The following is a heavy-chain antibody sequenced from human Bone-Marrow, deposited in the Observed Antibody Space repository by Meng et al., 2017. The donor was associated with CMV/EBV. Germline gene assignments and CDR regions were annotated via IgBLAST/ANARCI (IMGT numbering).Heavy chain of an antibody. CDR1: FPSYD. CDR3: ARGRVLRFLEWLPRGYYFDY. J-gene: IGHJ4*02. Sequence: FPSYDINWVRQATGQGLEWMGWMNPNSGNTGYAQKFQGRVTITRNTSISTAYMELSSLRSEDTAVYYCARGRVLRFLEWLPRGYYFDYWGQGTLVTVSS. V-gene: IGHV1-8*03. CDR2: MNPNSGNT. D-gene: IGHD3-3*01.